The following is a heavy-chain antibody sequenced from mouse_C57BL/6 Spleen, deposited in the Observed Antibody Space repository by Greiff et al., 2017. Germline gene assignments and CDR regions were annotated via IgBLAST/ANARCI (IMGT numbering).Heavy chain of an antibody. CDR2: IDPEDGET. CDR1: GFNIKDYY. Sequence: EVQLQQSGAELVKPGASVKLSCTASGFNIKDYYMHWVKQRTEQGLEWIGRIDPEDGETKYAPKFQGKATITADTSSNTAYLQLSSLTSADTAVYYCAVITTVVATGGYAMDYWGQGTSVTVSS. D-gene: IGHD1-1*01. CDR3: AVITTVVATGGYAMDY. J-gene: IGHJ4*01. V-gene: IGHV14-2*01.